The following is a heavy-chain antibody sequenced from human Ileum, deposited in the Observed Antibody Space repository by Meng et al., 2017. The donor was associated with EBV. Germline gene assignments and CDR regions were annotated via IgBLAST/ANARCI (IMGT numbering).Heavy chain of an antibody. Sequence: QVQLVQSGVEVKKPGASVKVSCKASGYNFTSYAMHWVRQAPGQRLEWMGWINAGNGNTKYSQKFQGRVTITRDTSASTAYMELSSLRSEDTAVYYCARDYDILTGYYNVMGWFDPWGQGTLVTVSS. CDR1: GYNFTSYA. V-gene: IGHV1-3*01. CDR3: ARDYDILTGYYNVMGWFDP. D-gene: IGHD3-9*01. CDR2: INAGNGNT. J-gene: IGHJ5*02.